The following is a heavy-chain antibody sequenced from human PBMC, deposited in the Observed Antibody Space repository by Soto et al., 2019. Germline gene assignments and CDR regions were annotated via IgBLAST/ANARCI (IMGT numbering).Heavy chain of an antibody. CDR1: GYTFTSYD. D-gene: IGHD6-13*01. CDR3: ARGIAAAGSIEYYYYMDV. CDR2: MNPNSGNT. J-gene: IGHJ6*03. Sequence: ASVKVSCKASGYTFTSYDINWVRQATGQGLEWMGWMNPNSGNTGYAQKFQGRVTMTRNTSISTAYMELSSLRSEDTAVYYCARGIAAAGSIEYYYYMDVWGKGTTVTVSS. V-gene: IGHV1-8*01.